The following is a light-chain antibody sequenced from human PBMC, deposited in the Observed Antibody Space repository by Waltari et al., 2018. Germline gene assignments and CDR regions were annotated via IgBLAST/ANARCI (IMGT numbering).Light chain of an antibody. Sequence: DIVLTQSPDSLAVSLGERATIDCSSSQCLFFGASGKNYLAWYQQKPGQPPKVLIYWASTREAGVPERISGSGSGAHFTLTVDSLQAEDVAVYYCQQYSSSPITFGQGTRLEI. V-gene: IGKV4-1*01. J-gene: IGKJ5*01. CDR2: WAS. CDR1: QCLFFGASGKNY. CDR3: QQYSSSPIT.